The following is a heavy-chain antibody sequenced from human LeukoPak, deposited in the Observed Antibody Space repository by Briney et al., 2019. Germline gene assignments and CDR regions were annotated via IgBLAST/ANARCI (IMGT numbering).Heavy chain of an antibody. V-gene: IGHV3-21*01. Sequence: PGGSLRLSCAASGFTFSSYSMNWVREAPGKGLEWVSSISSSSSYIYYADSVKGRFTISRDNAKNSLFLQMNSLRTAYASVDYVARGSIGGGYWGIDYWGQGTLVTVSS. CDR2: ISSSSSYI. J-gene: IGHJ4*02. CDR1: GFTFSSYS. CDR3: ARGSIGGGYWGIDY. D-gene: IGHD1-26*01.